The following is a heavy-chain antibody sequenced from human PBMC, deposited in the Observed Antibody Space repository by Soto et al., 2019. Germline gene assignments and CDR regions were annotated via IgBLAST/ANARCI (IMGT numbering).Heavy chain of an antibody. CDR1: GYTFTGYY. D-gene: IGHD6-19*01. Sequence: ASVKVSCKASGYTFTGYYMHWVRQAPGQGLEWMGWISAYNGNTNYAQKLQGRVTMTTDTSTSTAYMELSSLRSEDTAVYYCARAYTWGVAVAGTWGQGTLVTVSS. CDR3: ARAYTWGVAVAGT. CDR2: ISAYNGNT. J-gene: IGHJ4*02. V-gene: IGHV1-18*04.